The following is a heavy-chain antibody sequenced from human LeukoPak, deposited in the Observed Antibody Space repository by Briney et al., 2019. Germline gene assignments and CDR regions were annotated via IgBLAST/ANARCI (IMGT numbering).Heavy chain of an antibody. J-gene: IGHJ4*02. V-gene: IGHV3-66*01. D-gene: IGHD3-16*01. CDR2: FYTGGTT. CDR3: AREISRFGI. Sequence: PGGSLRLSCAASGFTVSSSNYMNWVPQPPGKGLEWVSGFYTGGTTYYTDSVKGRFTISRDNPNNTLYLQMHSLRAEDTAVYYCAREISRFGIWGQGTLVTVSS. CDR1: GFTVSSSNY.